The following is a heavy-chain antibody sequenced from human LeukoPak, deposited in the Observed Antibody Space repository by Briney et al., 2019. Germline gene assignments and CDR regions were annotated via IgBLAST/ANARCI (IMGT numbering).Heavy chain of an antibody. CDR2: MNPNSGNT. Sequence: ASVKVSCKASGYTFTSYDINWVRQATGQGLEWMGWMNPNSGNTGYVQKFQGRVTMTRTTSISTAYMELRSLRSEDTAVYYCARGGSYYYDSSGYFHWGQGTLVTVSS. CDR3: ARGGSYYYDSSGYFH. D-gene: IGHD3-22*01. V-gene: IGHV1-8*01. J-gene: IGHJ4*02. CDR1: GYTFTSYD.